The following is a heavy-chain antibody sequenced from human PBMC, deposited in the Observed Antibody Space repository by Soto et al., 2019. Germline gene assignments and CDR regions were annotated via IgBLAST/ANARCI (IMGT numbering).Heavy chain of an antibody. D-gene: IGHD6-6*01. CDR1: GFNFSSYN. J-gene: IGHJ4*02. CDR3: ARKDSSSSPFDY. CDR2: IWYDGSNK. V-gene: IGHV3-33*01. Sequence: PLSLSCASSGFNFSSYNMHWVRQAPGKGLEWVAVIWYDGSNKYYADSVKGRFTISRDNSKNTLYLQMNSLRAEDTAVYYCARKDSSSSPFDYWGQGTLVTVSS.